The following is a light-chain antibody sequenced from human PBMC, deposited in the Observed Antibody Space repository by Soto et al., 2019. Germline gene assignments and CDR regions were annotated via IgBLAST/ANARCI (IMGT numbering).Light chain of an antibody. CDR3: QQSYGPPIT. Sequence: IQLVRLGASVSPYVRDRVTITCLASQSISRYLNWYQQKPGKAPNLLIYVASSLPSEVPSRFSGSGSGTDFTLTITSLQLEDFATYYCQQSYGPPITFGQGTRLEI. CDR1: QSISRY. V-gene: IGKV1-39*01. CDR2: VAS. J-gene: IGKJ5*01.